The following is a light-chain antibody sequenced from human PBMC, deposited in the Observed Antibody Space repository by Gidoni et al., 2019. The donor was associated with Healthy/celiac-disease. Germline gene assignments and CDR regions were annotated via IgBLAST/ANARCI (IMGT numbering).Light chain of an antibody. V-gene: IGKV3-20*01. CDR1: QSVSSSY. CDR3: QQYGSSPWT. J-gene: IGKJ1*01. Sequence: EIVLTQSPGTLSLSPGERATLSCRASQSVSSSYLAWYQQKPGQAPRLLIYGASSRAPGIPDRLSGSGSGTDFTLTISRLEPEDFAVYYCQQYGSSPWTFGQETKVEIK. CDR2: GAS.